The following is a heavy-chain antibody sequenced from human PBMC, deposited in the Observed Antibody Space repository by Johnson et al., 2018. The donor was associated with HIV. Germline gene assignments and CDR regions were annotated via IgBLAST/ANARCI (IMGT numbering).Heavy chain of an antibody. CDR2: IKSKTDGGTT. J-gene: IGHJ3*02. Sequence: VQLVESGGGVVQPGRSLRLSCAASGFTFSNAWMSWVRQAPGKGLEWVGRIKSKTDGGTTDYAAPVKGRFTISRDDSKNTLYLQMNSLRVEDTSVYYCASEIVYEILTGAFDIWGQGTMVTVSS. CDR3: ASEIVYEILTGAFDI. V-gene: IGHV3-15*01. D-gene: IGHD3-9*01. CDR1: GFTFSNAW.